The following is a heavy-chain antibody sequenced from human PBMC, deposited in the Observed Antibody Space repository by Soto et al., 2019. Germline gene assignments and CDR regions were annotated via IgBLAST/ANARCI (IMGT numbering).Heavy chain of an antibody. Sequence: EVQLVESGGGLVQPGRSLRLSCAASGFTFDDYAMHWVRQVPGKGLEWVSGINWNSGSIGYGDSVKGRFAISRDNAKSSRHLQINSLSAEDTGFYYCVKDESVNWYSGHFRHWGQGTLVTVSS. V-gene: IGHV3-9*01. CDR1: GFTFDDYA. D-gene: IGHD1-26*01. CDR2: INWNSGSI. J-gene: IGHJ1*01. CDR3: VKDESVNWYSGHFRH.